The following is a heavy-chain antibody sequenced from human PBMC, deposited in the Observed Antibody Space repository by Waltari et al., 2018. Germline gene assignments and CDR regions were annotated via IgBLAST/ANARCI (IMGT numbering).Heavy chain of an antibody. CDR1: GGTFSSYA. V-gene: IGHV1-69*04. CDR3: ARSHTMTPKGYYMDV. J-gene: IGHJ6*03. Sequence: QVQLVQSGAEVKKPGSSVKVSCKASGGTFSSYAISWVRQAPGQGLEWMGGIIPILGIANYAQKVQGRVTITADESTSTAYMELSSLRSEDTAVYYCARSHTMTPKGYYMDVWGKGTTVTVSS. CDR2: IIPILGIA. D-gene: IGHD3-22*01.